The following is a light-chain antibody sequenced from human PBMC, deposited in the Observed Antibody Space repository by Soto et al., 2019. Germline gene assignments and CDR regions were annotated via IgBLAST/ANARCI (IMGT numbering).Light chain of an antibody. CDR2: GVL. V-gene: IGLV2-14*01. CDR3: SSYTSSSTL. CDR1: NSDIGAYNF. J-gene: IGLJ1*01. Sequence: QSALTQPASVSGSPGHSITISCTGTNSDIGAYNFVSWYQQHPGKAPKLLIYGVLNRPSGVSNRFSGSKSGNTASLTISGLQAEDEADYYCSSYTSSSTLFGTGTKLTVL.